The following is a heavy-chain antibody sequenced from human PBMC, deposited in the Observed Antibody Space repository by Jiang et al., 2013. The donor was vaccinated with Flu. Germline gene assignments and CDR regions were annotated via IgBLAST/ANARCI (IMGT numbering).Heavy chain of an antibody. Sequence: GPGLVKPSGTLSLTCTASGGPITSYYWSWIRHSPGKGLEWIGYIYYTGSTKYNPSLESRVTISIDTSKNQLSLKLTSVTAADTAVYYCARDRSMAARLRYGMDVWGQGTTVTVSS. J-gene: IGHJ6*02. V-gene: IGHV4-59*01. CDR2: IYYTGST. D-gene: IGHD6-6*01. CDR3: ARDRSMAARLRYGMDV. CDR1: GGPITSYY.